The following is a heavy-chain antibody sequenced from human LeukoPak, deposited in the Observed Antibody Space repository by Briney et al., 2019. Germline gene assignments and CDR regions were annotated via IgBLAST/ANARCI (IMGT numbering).Heavy chain of an antibody. CDR1: GVSIGSYY. Sequence: SETLSLTCTVSGVSIGSYYWSWIRQPPGKGLEWIGYIYYSGSTNYNPSLKSRVTISVDTSKNQFSLELSSVTAADTALYYCARDPGYPTRFSYFFDYWGQGTLVTVSS. J-gene: IGHJ4*02. CDR3: ARDPGYPTRFSYFFDY. V-gene: IGHV4-59*12. CDR2: IYYSGST. D-gene: IGHD3-9*01.